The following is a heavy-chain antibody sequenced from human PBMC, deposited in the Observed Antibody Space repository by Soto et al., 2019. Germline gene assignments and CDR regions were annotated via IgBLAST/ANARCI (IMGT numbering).Heavy chain of an antibody. Sequence: LSLTCTVSGGSISSYYCSWIRQAAGKGLEWIGRIDTSGTTNYNPSLRSRVTMSVDASRNQFSLNLSSVTAADTAVYFCARGPRGYVYYHGMDVWGQGTTVTVSS. D-gene: IGHD3-16*01. V-gene: IGHV4-4*07. CDR3: ARGPRGYVYYHGMDV. CDR2: IDTSGTT. J-gene: IGHJ6*02. CDR1: GGSISSYY.